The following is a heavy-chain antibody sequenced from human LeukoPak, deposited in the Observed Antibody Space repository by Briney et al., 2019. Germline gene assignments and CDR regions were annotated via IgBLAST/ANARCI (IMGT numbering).Heavy chain of an antibody. CDR1: GFTFSSYT. Sequence: GSLRLSCTASGFTFSSYTMTWVRQAPGKGLKWVSTIITGDGNTYYADSVKGRFTVSRDDSKNTLYLQMNSLRAEDTAVYYCAKDGGLWVSAHWGDSWGRGTLATVSS. V-gene: IGHV3-23*01. D-gene: IGHD7-27*01. CDR3: AKDGGLWVSAHWGDS. CDR2: IITGDGNT. J-gene: IGHJ4*02.